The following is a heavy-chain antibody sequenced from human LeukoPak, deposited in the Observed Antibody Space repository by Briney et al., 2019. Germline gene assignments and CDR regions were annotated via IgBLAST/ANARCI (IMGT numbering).Heavy chain of an antibody. D-gene: IGHD5-18*01. CDR1: GGSISSHY. CDR3: ASAYSYGSFDY. Sequence: SETLSLTCTVSGGSISSHYWSWIRQPPGKGLEWSGYIYYSGSTNYNPSLKSRVTISVDTSKNQFSLKLSSVTAADTAVYYCASAYSYGSFDYWGQGTLVTVSS. CDR2: IYYSGST. V-gene: IGHV4-59*11. J-gene: IGHJ4*02.